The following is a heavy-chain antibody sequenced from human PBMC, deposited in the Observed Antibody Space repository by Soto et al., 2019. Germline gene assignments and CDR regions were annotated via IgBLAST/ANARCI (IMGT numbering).Heavy chain of an antibody. CDR2: IIPIIGIA. Sequence: QVQLVQSGAEVKKPGSSVKVSCKASGGTFSSYTISWVRQAPGQGLEWMGRIIPIIGIAKYAQKFQGRVTITADKSMSTAYMELSSLRSQDTAVYYCGHARSQVSRDGYRRWFNPWGQGTLVTVSS. J-gene: IGHJ5*02. CDR3: GHARSQVSRDGYRRWFNP. CDR1: GGTFSSYT. V-gene: IGHV1-69*02. D-gene: IGHD5-12*01.